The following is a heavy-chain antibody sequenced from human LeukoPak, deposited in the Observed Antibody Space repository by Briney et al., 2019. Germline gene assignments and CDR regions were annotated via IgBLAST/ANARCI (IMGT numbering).Heavy chain of an antibody. V-gene: IGHV3-21*01. CDR3: ARAQYRGYSSGWYTPDY. D-gene: IGHD6-19*01. Sequence: GGSLRLSCAASGFTFSSYSMNWVRQAPGKGLEWVSSISSSSSYIYYADSVKGRFTISRDNAKNSLYLQMNSLRAEDTAVYYCARAQYRGYSSGWYTPDYWGQGTLVTVSS. CDR1: GFTFSSYS. J-gene: IGHJ4*02. CDR2: ISSSSSYI.